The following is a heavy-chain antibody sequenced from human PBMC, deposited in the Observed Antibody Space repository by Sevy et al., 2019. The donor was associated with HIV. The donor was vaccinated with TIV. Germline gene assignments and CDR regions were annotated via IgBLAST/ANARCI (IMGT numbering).Heavy chain of an antibody. CDR3: AKGGSGAKSLFDY. D-gene: IGHD2-15*01. CDR1: GFTFSSYG. J-gene: IGHJ4*02. Sequence: GGSLRLSCAASGFTFSSYGMHWVRQAPGKGLEWVAVISYDGSNKYYADSVKGRFTISRDNSKNTLYLQMNSLRAEDTAVYYCAKGGSGAKSLFDYWGQGTLVTVSS. V-gene: IGHV3-30*18. CDR2: ISYDGSNK.